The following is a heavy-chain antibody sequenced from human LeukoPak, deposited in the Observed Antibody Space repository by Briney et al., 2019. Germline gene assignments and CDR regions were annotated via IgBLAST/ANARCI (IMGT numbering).Heavy chain of an antibody. D-gene: IGHD4-17*01. CDR1: QFNFNTYG. J-gene: IGHJ3*01. CDR2: ISGSGT. Sequence: GGCLRLSCSTSQFNFNTYGLSWVRQAPGKGLEWVSSISGSGTQYVDSVQGRFTISRDNSKNTLYLQMNSLRVEDTAVYYCAKDPNGDYIGTFDVWGQGTMVTVSS. CDR3: AKDPNGDYIGTFDV. V-gene: IGHV3-23*01.